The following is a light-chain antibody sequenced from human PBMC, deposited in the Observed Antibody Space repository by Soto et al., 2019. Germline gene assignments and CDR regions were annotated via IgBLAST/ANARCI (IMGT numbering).Light chain of an antibody. V-gene: IGLV2-14*01. CDR1: SSDVGGYNY. Sequence: QSALTQPASVSGSPGQSITISCTGTSSDVGGYNYVSWYQQHPGKAPKLMIYDVSNRPSGVSNRFSGSKSGNTASLTISGLQAEDEADYYCSSYTSSSNDVFGTGTQLTVL. CDR2: DVS. CDR3: SSYTSSSNDV. J-gene: IGLJ1*01.